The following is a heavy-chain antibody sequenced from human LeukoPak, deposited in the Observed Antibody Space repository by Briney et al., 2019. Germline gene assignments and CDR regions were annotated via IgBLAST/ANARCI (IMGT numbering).Heavy chain of an antibody. D-gene: IGHD3-3*01. CDR3: ARHYDFWSAYNY. CDR2: IYHTGSV. CDR1: GGSINSNYW. Sequence: SETLSLTCAVSGGSINSNYWWTWVRQSPGKGLEWVGEIYHTGSVNYNLSLESRVTISRDRSKNQFSLMLRSVTAADTAVYYCARHYDFWSAYNYWGQGILVTVSS. J-gene: IGHJ4*02. V-gene: IGHV4-4*02.